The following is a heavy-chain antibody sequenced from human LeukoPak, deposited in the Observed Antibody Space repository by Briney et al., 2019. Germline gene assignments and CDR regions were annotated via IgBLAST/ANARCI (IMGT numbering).Heavy chain of an antibody. V-gene: IGHV3-74*01. CDR1: GFTFSSYW. CDR3: ARDPMALDWFDP. Sequence: GGSLRLSCAASGFTFSSYWMHWVRQAPGKGLVWVSRINSDGSSTDYAASVKGRFTISRDNAKNTLYLQMNNLRAEDTAVYYCARDPMALDWFDPWGQGTLVTFSS. CDR2: INSDGSST. D-gene: IGHD3-10*01. J-gene: IGHJ5*02.